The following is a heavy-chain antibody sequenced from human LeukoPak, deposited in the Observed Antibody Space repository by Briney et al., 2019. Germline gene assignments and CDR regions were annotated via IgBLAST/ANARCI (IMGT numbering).Heavy chain of an antibody. V-gene: IGHV1-18*01. D-gene: IGHD3-22*01. J-gene: IGHJ3*02. CDR3: ARETSYYYDSSGYAFDI. Sequence: ASVKVSCKASGYTFTSYDINWVRQATGQGLEWMGWISAYNGNTNYAQKLQGRVTMTTDTSTSTAYMELRSLRSDDTAVYYCARETSYYYDSSGYAFDIWGQGTMVTVSS. CDR1: GYTFTSYD. CDR2: ISAYNGNT.